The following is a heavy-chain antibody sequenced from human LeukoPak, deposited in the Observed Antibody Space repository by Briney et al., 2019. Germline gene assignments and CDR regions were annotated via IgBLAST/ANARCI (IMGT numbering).Heavy chain of an antibody. CDR1: GFTFRSYS. V-gene: IGHV3-64*02. D-gene: IGHD1-26*01. Sequence: GGSLRLSCAASGFTFRSYSMHWVRQTPGKGLEYVSAIDPNGGNTYYADSVKGRFTISRDNSKSTLSLQMGSLRPEDMAVYYCARVGESGSFDYWGQGTLVTVSS. CDR3: ARVGESGSFDY. CDR2: IDPNGGNT. J-gene: IGHJ4*02.